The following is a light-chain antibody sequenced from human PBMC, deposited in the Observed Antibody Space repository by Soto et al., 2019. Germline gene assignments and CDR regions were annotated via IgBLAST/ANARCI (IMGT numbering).Light chain of an antibody. CDR1: QSLSSN. J-gene: IGKJ2*01. CDR2: DAS. CDR3: QQYNYWPLYT. V-gene: IGKV3-15*01. Sequence: EIVMTQSPTTLSVSPGEGATLSCRASQSLSSNLAWYQQKPGQSPRLLIYDASTRASGIPARFSGSGSGTEFTLTITSLESEDFAVYYCQQYNYWPLYTFGQGTKLEIK.